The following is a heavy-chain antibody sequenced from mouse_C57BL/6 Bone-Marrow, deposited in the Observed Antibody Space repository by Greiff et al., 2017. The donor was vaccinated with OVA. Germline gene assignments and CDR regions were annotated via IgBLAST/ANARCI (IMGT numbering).Heavy chain of an antibody. J-gene: IGHJ4*01. CDR3: ARTYDYDADPHYYAMDY. D-gene: IGHD2-4*01. CDR2: IDPSDSYT. Sequence: QVQLQQPGAELVMPGASVKLSCKASGYTFTSYWMHWVKQRPGQGLEWIGEIDPSDSYTNYNQKFKGKSTLTVDKSSSTAYMQLSSLTSEDSAVYYCARTYDYDADPHYYAMDYWGQGTSVTVSS. V-gene: IGHV1-69*01. CDR1: GYTFTSYW.